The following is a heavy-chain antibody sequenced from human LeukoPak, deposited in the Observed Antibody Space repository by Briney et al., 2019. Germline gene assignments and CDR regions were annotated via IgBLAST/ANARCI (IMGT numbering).Heavy chain of an antibody. CDR3: AIGGLGFGEKYFGYYSYMDV. D-gene: IGHD3-10*01. V-gene: IGHV1-8*03. CDR1: GYTFTSYD. J-gene: IGHJ6*03. CDR2: MNPNSGNT. Sequence: ASVKVSCKASGYTFTSYDINWVRQATGQGLEWMGWMNPNSGNTGYAQKFQGRVTITRNTSISTAYMELSSLRSEDTAVYYSAIGGLGFGEKYFGYYSYMDVWGKGTTVTVSS.